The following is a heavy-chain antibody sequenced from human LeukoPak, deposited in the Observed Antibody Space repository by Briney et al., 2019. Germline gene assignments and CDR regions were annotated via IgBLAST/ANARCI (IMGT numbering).Heavy chain of an antibody. D-gene: IGHD6-19*01. CDR3: ARDPSEMRSGWYADY. Sequence: GGSLRLSCAASGFTFSSYSMNWVRQAPGKGLEWVSSISSSSSYIYYADSVKGRFTISRGNAKNSLCLQMNSLRAEDTAVYYCARDPSEMRSGWYADYWGQGTLVTVSS. CDR2: ISSSSSYI. J-gene: IGHJ4*02. V-gene: IGHV3-21*01. CDR1: GFTFSSYS.